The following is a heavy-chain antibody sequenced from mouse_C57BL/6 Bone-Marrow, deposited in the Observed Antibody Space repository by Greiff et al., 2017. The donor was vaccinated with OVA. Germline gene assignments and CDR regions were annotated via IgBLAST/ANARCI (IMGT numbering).Heavy chain of an antibody. Sequence: QVQLQQPGAELVRPGSSVKLSCKASGYTFTSYWMDWVKQRPGQGLEWIGNIYPSDSETHYNQKFKDKATLTVDKSSSTAYMPLSSLTSEDSAVYYCASFFTIAFDYWGQGTTLTVSS. CDR1: GYTFTSYW. D-gene: IGHD1-2*01. V-gene: IGHV1-61*01. CDR3: ASFFTIAFDY. J-gene: IGHJ2*01. CDR2: IYPSDSET.